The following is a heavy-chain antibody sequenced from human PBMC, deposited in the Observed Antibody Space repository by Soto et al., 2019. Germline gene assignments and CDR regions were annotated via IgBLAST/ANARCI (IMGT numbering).Heavy chain of an antibody. V-gene: IGHV3-74*01. J-gene: IGHJ4*02. D-gene: IGHD3-10*01. CDR1: GFSFSHYW. CDR3: ADSWLPTSY. Sequence: EEHLVESGGGLVQPGGSLRLSCAASGFSFSHYWMHWVRQAPGKGLVWVSRISPDGRTTTYADSVKGRFTISRDNAKSTLFLQMNSLTVEDGAVYHCADSWLPTSYWGPGTRVTVSS. CDR2: ISPDGRTT.